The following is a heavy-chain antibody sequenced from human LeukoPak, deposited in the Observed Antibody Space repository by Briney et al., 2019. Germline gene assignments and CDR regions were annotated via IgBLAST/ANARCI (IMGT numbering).Heavy chain of an antibody. CDR3: AGKDGYNLYYFDY. V-gene: IGHV4-30-4*01. CDR1: GGSISSGDYY. D-gene: IGHD5-24*01. CDR2: IYYSGST. Sequence: SQTLSLTCTVSGGSISSGDYYWSWIRQTPGKGLEWIGYIYYSGSTYYNPSLKSRVTISVDTSKNQFSLKLNSVTAADTAVYYCAGKDGYNLYYFDYWGQGTLVTVSS. J-gene: IGHJ4*02.